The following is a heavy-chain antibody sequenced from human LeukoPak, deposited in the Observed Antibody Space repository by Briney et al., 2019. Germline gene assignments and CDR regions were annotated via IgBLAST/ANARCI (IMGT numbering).Heavy chain of an antibody. V-gene: IGHV5-51*01. CDR2: IYPDDSDT. J-gene: IGHJ6*03. Sequence: GESLKISSKGSGYSFTSYWIGWVRQMPGKGLEWMGIIYPDDSDTRYSPSFQGQVTISADKSISTAYLQWSSLKASDTAMYYCARLDVVLAAPGGYYYYMDVWGKGTTVTVSS. D-gene: IGHD2-2*01. CDR1: GYSFTSYW. CDR3: ARLDVVLAAPGGYYYYMDV.